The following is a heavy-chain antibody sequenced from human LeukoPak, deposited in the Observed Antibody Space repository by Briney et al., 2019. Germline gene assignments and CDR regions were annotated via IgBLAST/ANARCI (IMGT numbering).Heavy chain of an antibody. J-gene: IGHJ6*03. CDR1: GFTFDDYG. V-gene: IGHV3-20*04. CDR3: ARQQGSSWEGIYYYYMDV. Sequence: GGSLRLSCAASGFTFDDYGMSWVRQAPGKGLEWVSGINWNGGSTGYADSVKGRFTISRDNAKNSLYLQMNSLRAEDTALYYCARQQGSSWEGIYYYYMDVWGKGTTVTVSS. D-gene: IGHD6-13*01. CDR2: INWNGGST.